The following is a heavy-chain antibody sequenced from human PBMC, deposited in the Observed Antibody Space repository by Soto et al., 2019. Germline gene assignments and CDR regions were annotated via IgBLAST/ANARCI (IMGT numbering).Heavy chain of an antibody. V-gene: IGHV1-46*03. CDR3: AIMITFGGVIVSRAFDI. J-gene: IGHJ3*02. Sequence: ASVKVSCKASGYTFTSYYMHWVRQAPGQGLEWMGIINPSGGSTSYAQKFPGRVTMTRDTSTSTVYMELSSLRSEDTAVYYCAIMITFGGVIVSRAFDIWGQGTMVTVSS. D-gene: IGHD3-16*02. CDR2: INPSGGST. CDR1: GYTFTSYY.